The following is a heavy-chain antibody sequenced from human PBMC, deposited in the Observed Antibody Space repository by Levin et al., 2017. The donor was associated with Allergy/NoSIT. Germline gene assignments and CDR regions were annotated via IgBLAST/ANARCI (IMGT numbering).Heavy chain of an antibody. CDR2: IHTTGGT. V-gene: IGHV4-59*10. D-gene: IGHD2-2*01. Sequence: SQTLSLTRSVSGTSISSWYWSWIRQPAGKGLEWIGRIHTTGGTSYNSSLQSRVTISVEASNNQFSLKLTSLTAAYTAVYYCAKYGVVPSAHFDAWGQGTLVIVSS. CDR3: AKYGVVPSAHFDA. J-gene: IGHJ4*02. CDR1: GTSISSWY.